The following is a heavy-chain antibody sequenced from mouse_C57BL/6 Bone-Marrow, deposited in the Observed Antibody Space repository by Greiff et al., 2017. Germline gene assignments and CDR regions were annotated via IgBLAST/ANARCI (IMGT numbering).Heavy chain of an antibody. CDR2: ISNGGGST. CDR3: ARHLPDYFDY. J-gene: IGHJ2*01. Sequence: EVQRVESGGGLVQPGGSLKLSCAASGFTFSDYYMYWVRQTPEKRLEWVAYISNGGGSTYYPDTVKGRFTISRDNAKNTLYLQMSRLKSEDTAMYYCARHLPDYFDYWGQGTTLTVSS. CDR1: GFTFSDYY. V-gene: IGHV5-12*01.